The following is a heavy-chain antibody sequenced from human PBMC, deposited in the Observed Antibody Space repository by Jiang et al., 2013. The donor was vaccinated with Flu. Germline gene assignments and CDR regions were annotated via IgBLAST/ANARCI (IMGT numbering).Heavy chain of an antibody. Sequence: LLKPSETLSLTCTVSAGSVSSGSYHWSWIRQPPGKGLEFIGYIYYSGSTNYNPSLKSRVTISVDTSKNQFSLKLSSVTVADTAVYYCARVMTTVTSRFDYWGQGTLGHRLL. CDR3: ARVMTTVTSRFDY. D-gene: IGHD4-17*01. CDR2: IYYSGST. CDR1: AGSVSSGSYH. J-gene: IGHJ4*02. V-gene: IGHV4-61*01.